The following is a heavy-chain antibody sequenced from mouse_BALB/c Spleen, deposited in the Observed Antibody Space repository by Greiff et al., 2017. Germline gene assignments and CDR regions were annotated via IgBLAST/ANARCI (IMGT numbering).Heavy chain of an antibody. CDR1: GFTFSSYA. J-gene: IGHJ4*01. CDR3: ARGVYDGAMDY. D-gene: IGHD2-14*01. V-gene: IGHV5-6-5*01. Sequence: EVQRVESGGGLVKPGGSLKLSCAASGFTFSSYAMSWVRQTPEKRLEWVASISSGGSTYYPDSVKGRFTISRDNARNILYLQMSSLRSEDTAMYYCARGVYDGAMDYWGQGTSVTVSS. CDR2: ISSGGST.